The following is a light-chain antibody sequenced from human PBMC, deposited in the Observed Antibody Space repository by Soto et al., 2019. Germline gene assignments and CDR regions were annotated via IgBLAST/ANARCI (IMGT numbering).Light chain of an antibody. CDR3: MQGTHWPPLYT. J-gene: IGKJ2*01. CDR1: QSLVYSDGNTY. CDR2: KVS. Sequence: DVVMTQSPLSLPVTLGQPASISCRSSQSLVYSDGNTYLNWFQQRPGQSPRRLIYKVSNGDSGVPDRFGGSGSGTDFTLKISRVEAEDVGVYDCMQGTHWPPLYTFGQGTKLEIK. V-gene: IGKV2-30*01.